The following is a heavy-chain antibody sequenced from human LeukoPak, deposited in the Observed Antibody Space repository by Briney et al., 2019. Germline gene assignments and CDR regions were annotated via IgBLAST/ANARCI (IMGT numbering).Heavy chain of an antibody. CDR3: ATIFNAY. V-gene: IGHV4-61*05. CDR2: IYYSGST. CDR1: GGSISSSSYY. J-gene: IGHJ4*02. Sequence: SETLSLTCTVSGGSISSSSYYWGWIRQPPGKGLEWIGYIYYSGSTNYNPSLKSRVTISVDTSKNQFSLKLSSVTAADTAVYYCATIFNAYWGQGTLVTVSS.